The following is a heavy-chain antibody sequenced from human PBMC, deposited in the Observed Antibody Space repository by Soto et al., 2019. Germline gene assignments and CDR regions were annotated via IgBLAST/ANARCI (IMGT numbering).Heavy chain of an antibody. J-gene: IGHJ4*02. CDR1: GGSISNYY. CDR2: IYYSGST. Sequence: PSETLSLTCTVSGGSISNYYWSWIRQPPGKGLEWIGYIYYSGSTNYNPSLKSRVTISVDTSKNQFSLKLSSVTAADTAVYYCARRLSYSSGWYYFDYWGQGTLVTVSS. D-gene: IGHD6-19*01. CDR3: ARRLSYSSGWYYFDY. V-gene: IGHV4-59*01.